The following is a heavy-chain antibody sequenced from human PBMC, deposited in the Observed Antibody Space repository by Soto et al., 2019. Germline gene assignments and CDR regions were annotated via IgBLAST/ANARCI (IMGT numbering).Heavy chain of an antibody. D-gene: IGHD6-13*01. V-gene: IGHV1-69*08. Sequence: QVQLVQSGAEVKKPGSSVKVSCKASGGTFSSYTISWVRQAAGQGLEWMGRIIPILGIANYAQKFQGRVTITADKSTSTAYMELSSLRSEDTAVYYCARDRAAAGTPFDYWGQGTLVTVSS. CDR3: ARDRAAAGTPFDY. J-gene: IGHJ4*02. CDR1: GGTFSSYT. CDR2: IIPILGIA.